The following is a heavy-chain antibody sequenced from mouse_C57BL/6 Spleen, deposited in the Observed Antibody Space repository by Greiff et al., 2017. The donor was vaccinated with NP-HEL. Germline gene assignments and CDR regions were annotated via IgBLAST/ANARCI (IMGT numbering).Heavy chain of an antibody. CDR2: IWSGGST. J-gene: IGHJ3*01. V-gene: IGHV2-2*01. CDR1: GFSLTSYG. Sequence: QVQLQQSGPGLVQPSQCLSITCTVSGFSLTSYGVHWVRQSPGKGLEWLGVIWSGGSTDYNAAFISRLSISKDNSKSQVFLKMNSLQADDTAIYYCATPYYSTAAWFAYWGQGTLVTVSA. CDR3: ATPYYSTAAWFAY. D-gene: IGHD2-5*01.